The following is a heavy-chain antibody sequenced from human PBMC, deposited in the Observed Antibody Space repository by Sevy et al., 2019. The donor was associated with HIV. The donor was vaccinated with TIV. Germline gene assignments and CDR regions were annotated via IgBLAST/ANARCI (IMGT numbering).Heavy chain of an antibody. J-gene: IGHJ3*02. Sequence: GGSLRLSCAASGFTFSSYSMNWVRQAPGKGLEWVSYISSSSSNIYYADSVQGRFTISRDNAKNSLYLQMNSLRAEDTAVYYCARVGIVVGGAFDIWGQGTMVTVSS. D-gene: IGHD2-15*01. CDR3: ARVGIVVGGAFDI. CDR2: ISSSSSNI. V-gene: IGHV3-48*01. CDR1: GFTFSSYS.